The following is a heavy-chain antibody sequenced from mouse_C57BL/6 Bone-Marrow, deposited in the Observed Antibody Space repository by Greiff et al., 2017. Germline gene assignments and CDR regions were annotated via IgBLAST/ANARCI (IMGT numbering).Heavy chain of an antibody. V-gene: IGHV5-17*01. Sequence: EVQLVESGGGLVKPGGSLKLSCAASGFTFSDYGMHWVRQAPEKGLEWVAYISSGSSTIYYADTVKGRFTISRDNAKNTLFLQMTRLRSEDTAMYYCARPEGYAMDYWGQGTSVTVSS. CDR1: GFTFSDYG. CDR2: ISSGSSTI. CDR3: ARPEGYAMDY. J-gene: IGHJ4*01.